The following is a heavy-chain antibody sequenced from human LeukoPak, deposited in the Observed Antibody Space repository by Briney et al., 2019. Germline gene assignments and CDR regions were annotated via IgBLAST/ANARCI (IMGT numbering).Heavy chain of an antibody. CDR2: ISNSNSFI. J-gene: IGHJ4*02. Sequence: GGSLRLSCAASGFIFSSYSMNWVRQAPGKGLEWVSSISNSNSFIYYADSVKGRFTISRDNTESSLYLQMNSLRAEDTAVYYCARDGGYSYGSDYWGQGTLVTVSS. V-gene: IGHV3-21*01. D-gene: IGHD5-18*01. CDR3: ARDGGYSYGSDY. CDR1: GFIFSSYS.